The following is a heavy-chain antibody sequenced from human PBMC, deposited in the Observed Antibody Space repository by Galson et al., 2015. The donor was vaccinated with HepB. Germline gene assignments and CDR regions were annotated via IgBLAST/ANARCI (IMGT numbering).Heavy chain of an antibody. CDR2: IGQSGGNT. V-gene: IGHV3-23*01. Sequence: SLRLSCAATGFTLSTYAMSWVRQAPGKGLEWVSAIGQSGGNTYYADSVRGRFTISRDNSRKTVYLQMDSLRVDDTAVYYCASNRVGAIFDYWGQGALVAVSS. CDR1: GFTLSTYA. J-gene: IGHJ4*02. CDR3: ASNRVGAIFDY. D-gene: IGHD1-26*01.